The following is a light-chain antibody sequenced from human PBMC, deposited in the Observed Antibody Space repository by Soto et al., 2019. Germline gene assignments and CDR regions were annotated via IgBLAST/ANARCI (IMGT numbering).Light chain of an antibody. V-gene: IGKV1-16*01. J-gene: IGKJ2*01. CDR2: AAS. CDR3: QHYYTFPYA. CDR1: QGIKNY. Sequence: DIQMTQSPSPLSAFVGDTVAITCRASQGIKNYLAWFQQKPGKAPKSLIYAASTLQSGVPSRFRGSGYGTDFTLTISGLQPEDFATYFCQHYYTFPYAFGQGTKLEI.